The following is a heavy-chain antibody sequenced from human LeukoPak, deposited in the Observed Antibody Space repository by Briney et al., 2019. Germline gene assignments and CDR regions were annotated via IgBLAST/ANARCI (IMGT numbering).Heavy chain of an antibody. CDR1: GGSISTGGYY. J-gene: IGHJ4*02. CDR2: IYYSGST. D-gene: IGHD3-22*01. CDR3: ARAAPNYYDSSGSLRNPYFDY. Sequence: SETLSLTCTVSGGSISTGGYYWSWIRQHPGKGLEWIGNIYYSGSTYYSPSLKSRVTMSVDTSKNQFSLTLISVTAADTAVYFCARAAPNYYDSSGSLRNPYFDYWGQGTLVTVSS. V-gene: IGHV4-31*03.